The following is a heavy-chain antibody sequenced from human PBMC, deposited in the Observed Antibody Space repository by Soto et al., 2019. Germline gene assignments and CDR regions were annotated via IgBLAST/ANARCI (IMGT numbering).Heavy chain of an antibody. D-gene: IGHD4-4*01. J-gene: IGHJ4*02. CDR1: AFTFRSYT. CDR2: ISYDGSKT. Sequence: GGSLRLSCAASAFTFRSYTMHWVRQAPGKGLEWVATISYDGSKTNYADSVRGRFTISRDNSKSTLFLQMDSLRPEDTAVYSCARDRDSSYFPPPYYFDSWGQGTLVNVSS. CDR3: ARDRDSSYFPPPYYFDS. V-gene: IGHV3-30*04.